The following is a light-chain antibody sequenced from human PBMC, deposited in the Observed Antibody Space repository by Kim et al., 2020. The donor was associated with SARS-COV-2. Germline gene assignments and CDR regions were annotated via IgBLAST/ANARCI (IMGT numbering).Light chain of an antibody. J-gene: IGKJ4*01. V-gene: IGKV3-15*01. CDR2: GAS. CDR3: QHYVNWPLT. Sequence: EIVMTQSPATLSVSPGERATLSCRASRSVSSHLAWYQQKPGQGPRLLIYGASPRATGVPDRFSGSGSGTDFTLTISSLHSEDFAVYYCQHYVNWPLTFGGGTKLEI. CDR1: RSVSSH.